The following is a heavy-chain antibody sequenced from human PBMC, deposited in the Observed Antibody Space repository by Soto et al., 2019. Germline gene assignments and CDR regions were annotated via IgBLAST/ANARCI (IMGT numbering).Heavy chain of an antibody. D-gene: IGHD3-9*01. CDR1: GFTFSTAW. Sequence: GGSLRLSCAASGFTFSTAWINWVRQAPGKGQEWVGRIKSKIDVGTTDFAASVQGRFAISRDDSQDTMFLQMNSLKSEDTAVYYCTTDCLFSTRLIRFDLWGRGTVVTVSS. CDR2: IKSKIDVGTT. V-gene: IGHV3-15*07. J-gene: IGHJ4*01. CDR3: TTDCLFSTRLIRFDL.